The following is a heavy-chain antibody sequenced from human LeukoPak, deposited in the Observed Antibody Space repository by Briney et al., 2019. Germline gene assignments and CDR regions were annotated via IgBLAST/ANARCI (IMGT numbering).Heavy chain of an antibody. J-gene: IGHJ3*02. D-gene: IGHD3-16*02. CDR3: ARVSDYVWGSYRSDI. V-gene: IGHV4-61*02. CDR2: IYTSGST. CDR1: GGSISSGSYY. Sequence: SETLSLTCTVSGGSISSGSYYCSWIRQPAGKGLEWIGRIYTSGSTNYNPSLKSRVTISVDTSKNQFPLKLSSVTAADTAVYYCARVSDYVWGSYRSDIWGQGTMVTVSS.